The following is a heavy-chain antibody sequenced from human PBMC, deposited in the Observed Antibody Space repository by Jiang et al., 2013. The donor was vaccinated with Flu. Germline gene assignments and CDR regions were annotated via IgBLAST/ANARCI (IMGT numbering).Heavy chain of an antibody. D-gene: IGHD4-17*01. CDR3: ARGGTYGVDAFDI. Sequence: SQTLSLTCAISGDSVSSNSATWSWIRQSPSRGLEWLGRTYSRSKWFNDYALSVKSRITINPDTSKNQFSLQLKSVTPEDTAVYYCARGGTYGVDAFDIWGPRDNGHRLF. CDR2: TYSRSKWFN. J-gene: IGHJ3*02. CDR1: GDSVSSNSAT. V-gene: IGHV6-1*01.